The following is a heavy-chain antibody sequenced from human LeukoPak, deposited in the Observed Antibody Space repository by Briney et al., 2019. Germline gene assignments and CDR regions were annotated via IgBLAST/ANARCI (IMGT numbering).Heavy chain of an antibody. CDR2: MKPNSGNT. Sequence: ASVKVSCKASGYTFTSYDINWVRQATGQGLEGMGWMKPNSGNTGYAQKFQGRVTMTRNTSISTAYMELSSLRSEDTAVYYCARGDWKSYYFDYWGQGTLVTVSS. D-gene: IGHD1-1*01. V-gene: IGHV1-8*01. CDR1: GYTFTSYD. CDR3: ARGDWKSYYFDY. J-gene: IGHJ4*02.